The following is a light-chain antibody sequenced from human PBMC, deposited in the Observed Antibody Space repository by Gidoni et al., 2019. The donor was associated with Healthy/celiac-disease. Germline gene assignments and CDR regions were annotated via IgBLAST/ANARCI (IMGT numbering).Light chain of an antibody. V-gene: IGKV1-8*01. CDR3: QQYYSYPPT. J-gene: IGKJ1*01. CDR1: QGISSY. CDR2: AAS. Sequence: AIRITQSPSSRSASTGDRVTITCRASQGISSYLAWYQQKPGKAPKLLIYAASTLQSGVPPRFSGSGSGTDFTLTISRLQSEDFATYYCQQYYSYPPTFGQGTKVEIK.